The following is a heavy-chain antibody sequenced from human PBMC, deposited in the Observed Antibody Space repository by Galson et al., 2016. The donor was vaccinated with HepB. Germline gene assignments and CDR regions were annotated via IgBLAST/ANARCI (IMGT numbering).Heavy chain of an antibody. CDR2: IKPDGSEK. D-gene: IGHD2-15*01. Sequence: SLRLSCADSTFTFSNYWMTWVRQAPGKGLEWVANIKPDGSEKYYVDSVKGRFTISRDNAKNSLYLQMSSLRAEDTAVYYCARRSCTAGRCYSASHLCFDSWGQGTLVTVSS. V-gene: IGHV3-7*01. J-gene: IGHJ4*02. CDR3: ARRSCTAGRCYSASHLCFDS. CDR1: TFTFSNYW.